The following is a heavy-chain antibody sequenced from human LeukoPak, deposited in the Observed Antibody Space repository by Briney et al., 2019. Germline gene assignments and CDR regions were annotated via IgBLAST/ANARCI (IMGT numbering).Heavy chain of an antibody. CDR3: ARAATLPTPQIWP. Sequence: PSETLSLTCTVSGGSISSSSYYWGWIRQPPGKGLEWIGSIYYSGSTYYNPSLKSRATISVDTPKNQFSLKLSSVTAADTAVYYCARAATLPTPQIWPWGQGTLVTVSS. J-gene: IGHJ5*02. V-gene: IGHV4-39*07. D-gene: IGHD2-2*02. CDR1: GGSISSSSYY. CDR2: IYYSGST.